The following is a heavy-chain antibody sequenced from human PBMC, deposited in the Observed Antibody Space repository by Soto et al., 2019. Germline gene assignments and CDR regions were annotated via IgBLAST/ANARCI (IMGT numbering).Heavy chain of an antibody. CDR3: ARDQITGLFDY. J-gene: IGHJ4*02. V-gene: IGHV4-34*01. CDR2: INHSGST. CDR1: GGSFSGYY. D-gene: IGHD2-8*02. Sequence: QVQLQQWGAGLLKPSETLSLTCAVYGGSFSGYYWTWIRQPPGTGLEWIGEINHSGSTNYNPSLKSRVTISVDPSKNQFSLKLTSVTAAHTAVYYCARDQITGLFDYWGQGTLVTVSS.